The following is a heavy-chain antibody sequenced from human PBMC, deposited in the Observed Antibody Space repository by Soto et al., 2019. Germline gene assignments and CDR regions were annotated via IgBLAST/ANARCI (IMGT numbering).Heavy chain of an antibody. CDR1: GYTFTSYG. Sequence: ASVKVSCKASGYTFTSYGISWVRQAPGQGLEWMGWISAYNGNTNYAQKLQGRVTMTTVTSTSTAYMELRSLRSDDTAVYYCARAPGPYCTNGVCYDYWGQGTLVTVSS. J-gene: IGHJ4*02. CDR3: ARAPGPYCTNGVCYDY. CDR2: ISAYNGNT. D-gene: IGHD2-8*01. V-gene: IGHV1-18*01.